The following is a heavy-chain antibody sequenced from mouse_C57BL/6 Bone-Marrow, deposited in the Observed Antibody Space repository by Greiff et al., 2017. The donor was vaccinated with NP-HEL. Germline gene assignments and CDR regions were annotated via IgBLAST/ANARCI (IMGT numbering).Heavy chain of an antibody. V-gene: IGHV1-50*01. J-gene: IGHJ3*01. D-gene: IGHD2-3*01. CDR3: ARRRYDPCAY. CDR2: IDPSDSYT. Sequence: VQLQQPGAELVKPGASVKLSCKASGYTFTSYWMQWVKQRPGQGLEWIGEIDPSDSYTNYNQKFKGKATLTVDTSSSTAYMQLSSLTSEDSAVYYCARRRYDPCAYWGQGTLVTVSA. CDR1: GYTFTSYW.